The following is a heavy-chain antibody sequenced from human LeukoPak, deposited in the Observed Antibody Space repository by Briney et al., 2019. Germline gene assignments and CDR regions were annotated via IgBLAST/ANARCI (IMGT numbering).Heavy chain of an antibody. CDR1: GGSISSSGYY. J-gene: IGHJ5*02. Sequence: PSETLSLTCTVSGGSISSSGYYWGWIRQPPGKGLEWIGSIYYSGSTYYNPSLKSRVTLSVDTSKNQFSLKLSSVTAADTAVYYCARHILGYCSSTSCLPRPNWFDPWGQGTLVTVSS. D-gene: IGHD2-2*01. V-gene: IGHV4-39*01. CDR3: ARHILGYCSSTSCLPRPNWFDP. CDR2: IYYSGST.